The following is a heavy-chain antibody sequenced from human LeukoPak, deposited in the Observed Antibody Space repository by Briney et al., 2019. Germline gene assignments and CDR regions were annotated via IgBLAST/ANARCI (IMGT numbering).Heavy chain of an antibody. CDR2: IYHSGST. V-gene: IGHV4-30-2*01. J-gene: IGHJ4*02. Sequence: PSETLSLTRAVSGGSTSSGGYSWSWIRQPPGKGLEWIGYIYHSGSTYYNPSLKSRVTISVDRSKNQFSLKLSSVTAADTAVYYCARAPGYCSGGSCYHYFDYWGQGTLVTVSS. CDR3: ARAPGYCSGGSCYHYFDY. CDR1: GGSTSSGGYS. D-gene: IGHD2-15*01.